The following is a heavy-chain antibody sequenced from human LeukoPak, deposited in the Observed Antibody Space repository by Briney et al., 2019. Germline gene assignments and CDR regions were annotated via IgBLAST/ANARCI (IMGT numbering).Heavy chain of an antibody. D-gene: IGHD1-7*01. CDR3: ATSAGSPGNS. CDR1: GFTFSSHW. CDR2: LNQDAGAS. Sequence: GGSLRLSCVAPGFTFSSHWMSWVRQAPGKGLEWLANLNQDAGASYYVDSVKGRFTISRDNAKNSLYLQMSNLRVEDTAVYYCATSAGSPGNSWGQGALITVSS. V-gene: IGHV3-7*01. J-gene: IGHJ1*01.